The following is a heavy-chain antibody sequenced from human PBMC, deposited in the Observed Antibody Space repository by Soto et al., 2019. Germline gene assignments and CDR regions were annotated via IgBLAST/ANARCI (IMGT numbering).Heavy chain of an antibody. D-gene: IGHD6-13*01. CDR2: INAGNGNT. CDR3: ARRLAAPGTTTPFDL. Sequence: ASVKVSCKASGYTFTSYAMHWVRQAPGQRLEWMGWINAGNGNTKYSQKFQGRVTITRDTSASTAYMELSSLRSEDTAVYYCARRLAAPGTTTPFDLWGQGTLVNVCS. CDR1: GYTFTSYA. J-gene: IGHJ4*02. V-gene: IGHV1-3*01.